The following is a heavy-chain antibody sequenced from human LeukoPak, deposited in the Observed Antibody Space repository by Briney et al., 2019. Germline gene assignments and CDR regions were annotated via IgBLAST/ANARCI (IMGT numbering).Heavy chain of an antibody. Sequence: GVSLRLSCAASGFTFSDYYMSWIRQAPGKGLEWVSYISSPGTSIFYADSVKGRFTVSRDNTKNSLFLQMNSLRVEDTAVYYCARVSPYYYGAGPYYVIYWGQGTLVTVPS. D-gene: IGHD3-10*01. CDR1: GFTFSDYY. J-gene: IGHJ4*02. CDR2: ISSPGTSI. CDR3: ARVSPYYYGAGPYYVIY. V-gene: IGHV3-11*01.